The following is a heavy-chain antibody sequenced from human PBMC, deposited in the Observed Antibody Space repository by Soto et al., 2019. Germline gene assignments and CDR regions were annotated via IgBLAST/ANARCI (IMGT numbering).Heavy chain of an antibody. D-gene: IGHD6-13*01. CDR3: ARQQYSSSWGYYYYGMDV. V-gene: IGHV3-11*01. J-gene: IGHJ6*02. CDR1: GFTFSDYY. CDR2: ISSSGSTI. Sequence: PGGSLRLSCAASGFTFSDYYMSWIRQAPGKGLEWVSYISSSGSTIYYADSVKGRFTISRDNAKNSLYLQMNSLRAEDTAVYYCARQQYSSSWGYYYYGMDVWGQGTTVTVSS.